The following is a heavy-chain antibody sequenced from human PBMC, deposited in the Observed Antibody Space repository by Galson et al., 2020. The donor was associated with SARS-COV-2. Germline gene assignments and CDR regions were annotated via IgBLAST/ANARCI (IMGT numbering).Heavy chain of an antibody. V-gene: IGHV3-74*01. CDR2: INVDGSVT. D-gene: IGHD3-3*02. Sequence: GGFLRLSCAASGFTFKSHWMDWVRQVPGKGLEWVSHINVDGSVTRYADSVKGRFTISRDNAEDTLYLQMNSLRVEDTAVYYCVRGGAFGTREGDFWGQGTRVTVSS. J-gene: IGHJ4*02. CDR3: VRGGAFGTREGDF. CDR1: GFTFKSHW.